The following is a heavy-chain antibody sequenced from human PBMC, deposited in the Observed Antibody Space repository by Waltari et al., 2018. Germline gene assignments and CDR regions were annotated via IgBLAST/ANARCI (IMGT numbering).Heavy chain of an antibody. D-gene: IGHD7-27*01. J-gene: IGHJ4*02. V-gene: IGHV3-48*01. CDR1: GFTFSSYS. Sequence: EVQLVESGGGLVQPGGSLRLSCAASGFTFSSYSMNWVRQAPGKGLEWVSYISSSSTIYYADSVKGRFTISRDKAKNSLYLQMNSLRAEDTAVYYCAITKLGKNDYWGQGTLVTVSS. CDR2: ISSSSTI. CDR3: AITKLGKNDY.